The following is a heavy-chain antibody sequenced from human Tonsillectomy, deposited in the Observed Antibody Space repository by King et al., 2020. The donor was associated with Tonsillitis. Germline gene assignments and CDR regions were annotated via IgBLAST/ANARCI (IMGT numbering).Heavy chain of an antibody. D-gene: IGHD3-3*01. J-gene: IGHJ4*02. CDR3: ARAITIFGVVIMYYFDY. Sequence: QLVQSGAEVKKPGASVKVSCKASGYTFTGYYIHWVRQAPGQGLEWMGWIHPHSGGPNCAQKFQGRVTMTRDTSISTAYMDLSRLRSDDTAVYYCARAITIFGVVIMYYFDYWGQGTLVTVSS. CDR2: IHPHSGGP. CDR1: GYTFTGYY. V-gene: IGHV1-2*02.